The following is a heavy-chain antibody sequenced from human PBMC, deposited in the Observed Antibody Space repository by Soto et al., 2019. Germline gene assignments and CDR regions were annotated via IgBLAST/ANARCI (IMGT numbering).Heavy chain of an antibody. V-gene: IGHV1-2*04. Sequence: ASVKVSCKASGYTFTGYYMHWVRQAPGQGLEWMGWINPNSGGTNYAQKFQGWVTMTRDTSISTAYMELSRLRSDDTAVYYCARDLAYDILTGTPLDAFDIWGQGTMVTVS. J-gene: IGHJ3*02. D-gene: IGHD3-9*01. CDR1: GYTFTGYY. CDR2: INPNSGGT. CDR3: ARDLAYDILTGTPLDAFDI.